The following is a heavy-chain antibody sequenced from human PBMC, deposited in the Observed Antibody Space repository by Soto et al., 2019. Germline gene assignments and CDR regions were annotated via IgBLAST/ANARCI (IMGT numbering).Heavy chain of an antibody. Sequence: ASVKVSCKVSGYTLTELSMHWVRQAPGKGLEWMGGFDPEDGETIYAQKFQGRVTMTEDTSTDTAYMELSSLRSEDTAVYYCATQDSSGYPFDYWGQGTLVTVSS. D-gene: IGHD3-22*01. CDR3: ATQDSSGYPFDY. CDR1: GYTLTELS. CDR2: FDPEDGET. J-gene: IGHJ4*02. V-gene: IGHV1-24*01.